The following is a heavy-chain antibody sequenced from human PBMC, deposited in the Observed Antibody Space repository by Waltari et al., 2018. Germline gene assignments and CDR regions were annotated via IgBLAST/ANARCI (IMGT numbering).Heavy chain of an antibody. CDR3: ARDRGRGLYLDA. D-gene: IGHD2-15*01. V-gene: IGHV4-4*02. CDR1: GDSVTSPNW. Sequence: QLQLQESGPGLVKPSGTLSLSCAVSGDSVTSPNWWSWVRQSPQRGLEWIGQVLSTGKSYYSPSFASRVSMSLDASNDQFSLKVTSATAADTAVYYCARDRGRGLYLDAWGPGTLVTVSP. J-gene: IGHJ5*02. CDR2: VLSTGKS.